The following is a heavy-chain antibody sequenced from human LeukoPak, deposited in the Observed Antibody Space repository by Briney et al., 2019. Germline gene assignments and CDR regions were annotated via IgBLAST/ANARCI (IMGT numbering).Heavy chain of an antibody. CDR2: INHSGST. CDR1: GGSFSGYY. CDR3: ARGSKSSAAMMRYNWFDP. D-gene: IGHD2-2*01. Sequence: SETLSLTCAVYGGSFSGYYWSWIRQPPGKGLECIGEINHSGSTNYNPSLKSRVTISVDTSKNQFSLKLSSVTAADTAVYYCARGSKSSAAMMRYNWFDPWGQGTLVTVSS. J-gene: IGHJ5*02. V-gene: IGHV4-34*01.